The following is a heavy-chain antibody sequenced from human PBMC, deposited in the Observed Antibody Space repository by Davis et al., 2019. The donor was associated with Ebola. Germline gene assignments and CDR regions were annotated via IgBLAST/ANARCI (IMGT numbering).Heavy chain of an antibody. CDR1: GGSVSNYY. Sequence: SETLSLTCTVSGGSVSNYYWSWIRQPPGKGLEWIGYIYYSGSTNYNPSLKSRVTISVDTSKNQFSLKLSSVTAADTAVYYCARRGVYGDYRYYFDYWGQGTLVTVSS. CDR2: IYYSGST. J-gene: IGHJ4*02. D-gene: IGHD4-17*01. CDR3: ARRGVYGDYRYYFDY. V-gene: IGHV4-59*08.